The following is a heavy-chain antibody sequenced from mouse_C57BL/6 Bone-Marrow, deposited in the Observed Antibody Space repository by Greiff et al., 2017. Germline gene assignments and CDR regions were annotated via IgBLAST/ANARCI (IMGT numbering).Heavy chain of an antibody. CDR1: GYTFTSYG. V-gene: IGHV1-81*01. CDR3: ARRGYYYGSSLYYYAMDY. CDR2: LYPRSGDT. Sequence: QVHVKQSGAELARPGASVKLSCKASGYTFTSYGISWVKQRTGQGLEWIGELYPRSGDTYYNEKFKGKATLTADKSSSTAYMELRSLTSEDSAVYFCARRGYYYGSSLYYYAMDYWGQGTSVTVSS. J-gene: IGHJ4*01. D-gene: IGHD1-1*01.